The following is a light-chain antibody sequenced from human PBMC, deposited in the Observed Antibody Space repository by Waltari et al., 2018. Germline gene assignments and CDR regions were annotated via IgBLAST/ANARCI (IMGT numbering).Light chain of an antibody. V-gene: IGLV2-14*01. J-gene: IGLJ2*01. Sequence: QSALTQPPPVSGSPGQSITISCTGTISDVGGYTYASWYQQHPGKAPKLMIYDVSKRPSGVSNRFSGSKSGNTASLTISGLQAEDEADYYCSSYTSSSTLVFGGGTKLTVL. CDR3: SSYTSSSTLV. CDR1: ISDVGGYTY. CDR2: DVS.